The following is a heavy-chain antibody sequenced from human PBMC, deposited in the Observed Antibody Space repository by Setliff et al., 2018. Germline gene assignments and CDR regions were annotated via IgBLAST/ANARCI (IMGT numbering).Heavy chain of an antibody. Sequence: PSETLSLTCTVSGASISGNSYYWAWIRQPPGKGLEWIASTYYGGNTYYNPSLKSRVTMSADTSKSQFSLKLTSVTAADTAVYYCARAPRYFDSTGSYFDFWGQGTRVTV. D-gene: IGHD3-22*01. CDR1: GASISGNSYY. CDR2: TYYGGNT. J-gene: IGHJ4*02. V-gene: IGHV4-39*07. CDR3: ARAPRYFDSTGSYFDF.